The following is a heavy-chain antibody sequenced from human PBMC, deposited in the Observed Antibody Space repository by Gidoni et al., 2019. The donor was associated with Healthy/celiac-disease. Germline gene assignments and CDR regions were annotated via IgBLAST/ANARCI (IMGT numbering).Heavy chain of an antibody. Sequence: EVQLLESGGGLVQPGGSLRLSCAASGFTFSSYAMSWVRQAPGKGLEWVSAISGSGGSTYYADSVKGRFTISRDNSKNTLYLQMNSLRAEDTAVYYCAKEGKDIVVVVAATGTWFDPWGQGTLVTVSS. D-gene: IGHD2-15*01. J-gene: IGHJ5*02. CDR2: ISGSGGST. CDR3: AKEGKDIVVVVAATGTWFDP. V-gene: IGHV3-23*01. CDR1: GFTFSSYA.